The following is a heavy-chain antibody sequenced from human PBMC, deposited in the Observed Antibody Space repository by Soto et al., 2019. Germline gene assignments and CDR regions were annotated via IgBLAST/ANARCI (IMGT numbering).Heavy chain of an antibody. J-gene: IGHJ5*02. Sequence: QVQLVQSGAEVKKPGSSVKVSCKASGGTFSSYAISWVRQAPGQGLEWMGGIIPIFGTANYAQKFQGRVTITADEPTSTAYMELSSLRSEDTAVYYCARGGRYCSGGSCYYGRFDPWGQGTLVTVSS. CDR1: GGTFSSYA. CDR3: ARGGRYCSGGSCYYGRFDP. D-gene: IGHD2-15*01. CDR2: IIPIFGTA. V-gene: IGHV1-69*19.